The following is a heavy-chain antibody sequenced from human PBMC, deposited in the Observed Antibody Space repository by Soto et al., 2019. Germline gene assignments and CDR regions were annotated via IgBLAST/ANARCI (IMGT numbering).Heavy chain of an antibody. CDR3: ARSPIAAAGSPQRQYGMDV. CDR1: GGSISSGGYY. D-gene: IGHD6-13*01. Sequence: SETLSLTCTVSGGSISSGGYYWSWIRQHPGKGLEWIGYIYYSGSTYYNPSLKSRVTISVDTSKNQFSLKLSSVTAADTAVYYCARSPIAAAGSPQRQYGMDVWGQGTTVTVSS. V-gene: IGHV4-31*03. CDR2: IYYSGST. J-gene: IGHJ6*02.